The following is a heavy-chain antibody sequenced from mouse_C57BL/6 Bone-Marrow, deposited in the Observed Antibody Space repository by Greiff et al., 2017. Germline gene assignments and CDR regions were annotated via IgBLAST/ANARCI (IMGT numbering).Heavy chain of an antibody. CDR2: INPGSGGT. CDR1: GYAFTNYL. V-gene: IGHV1-54*01. CDR3: ARERAFAY. J-gene: IGHJ3*01. D-gene: IGHD3-3*01. Sequence: VQRVESGAELVRPGTSVKVSCKASGYAFTNYLIEWVKQRPGQGLEWIGVINPGSGGTNYNEKFKGKATLTADKSSSTAYMQLSSLTSEDSAVYFCARERAFAYWGQGTLVTVSA.